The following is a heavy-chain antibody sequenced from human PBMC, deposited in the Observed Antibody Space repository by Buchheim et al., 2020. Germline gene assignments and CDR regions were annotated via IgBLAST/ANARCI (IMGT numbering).Heavy chain of an antibody. V-gene: IGHV3-53*01. Sequence: EVQLVESGGGLIQPGGSLRLSCAASGFTVSSNYMSWVRQAPGKGLEWVSVIYSGGSTYYADSVRGRFTISRDNAKNTVYLQMNSLRAEDTAVYYCARPYRSGWYPENWFDPWGQGTL. D-gene: IGHD6-19*01. CDR3: ARPYRSGWYPENWFDP. CDR2: IYSGGST. CDR1: GFTVSSNY. J-gene: IGHJ5*02.